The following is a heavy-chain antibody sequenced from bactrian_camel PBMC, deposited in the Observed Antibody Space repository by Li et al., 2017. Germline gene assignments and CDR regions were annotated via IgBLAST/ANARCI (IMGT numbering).Heavy chain of an antibody. V-gene: IGHV3S35*01. CDR2: INSSGQKR. CDR1: GFTFSSYQ. J-gene: IGHJ4*01. CDR3: VASAGTWYVLSWMY. Sequence: DVQLVESGGDLVRPGGSLRLSCASSGFTFSSYQMYWACQAPGKGLMWVSHINSSGQKRHYAPSVKGRFTISRDNAKNTLYLQMNSLKTEDTAEYYCVASAGTWYVLSWMYWGQGTQVTVS. D-gene: IGHD6*01.